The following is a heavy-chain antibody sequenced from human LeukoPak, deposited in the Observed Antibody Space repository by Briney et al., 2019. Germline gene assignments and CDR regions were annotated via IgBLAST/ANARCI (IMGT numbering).Heavy chain of an antibody. D-gene: IGHD1-26*01. Sequence: GASVTVSCKVSGYTLTELSMHWVRQAPGKGLEWMGGFDPEDGETIYAQKFQGRVTMTEDTSTDTAYMELSSLRSEDTAVYYCAAGYSGSYLPLDYWGQGTLVTVSS. CDR1: GYTLTELS. CDR2: FDPEDGET. CDR3: AAGYSGSYLPLDY. V-gene: IGHV1-24*01. J-gene: IGHJ4*02.